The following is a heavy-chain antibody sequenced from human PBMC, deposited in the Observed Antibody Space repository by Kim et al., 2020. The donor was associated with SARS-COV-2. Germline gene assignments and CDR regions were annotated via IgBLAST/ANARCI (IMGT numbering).Heavy chain of an antibody. J-gene: IGHJ4*02. CDR2: IYHSGST. D-gene: IGHD3-9*01. CDR1: GGSISSSNW. Sequence: SETLSLTCAVSGGSISSSNWWSWVRQPPGKGLEWIGEIYHSGSTNYNPSLKSRVTISVDKSKNQFSLKLSSVTAADTAVYYCARRGLGRYFDWLLRGWGQGTLVTVSS. V-gene: IGHV4-4*02. CDR3: ARRGLGRYFDWLLRG.